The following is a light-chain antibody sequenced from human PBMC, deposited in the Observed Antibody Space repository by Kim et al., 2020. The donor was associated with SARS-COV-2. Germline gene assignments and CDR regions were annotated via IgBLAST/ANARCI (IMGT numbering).Light chain of an antibody. CDR1: SSDIGAYKN. Sequence: QSALTQPPSASGSPGQSVTISCTGSSSDIGAYKNVSWYQQHPGKAPKLMISQVSKRSSGVPDRFSGSKSGNTASLTVSGLQAEDEADYYCCSDARTSYVFGTGTKVTVL. V-gene: IGLV2-8*01. CDR3: CSDARTSYV. CDR2: QVS. J-gene: IGLJ1*01.